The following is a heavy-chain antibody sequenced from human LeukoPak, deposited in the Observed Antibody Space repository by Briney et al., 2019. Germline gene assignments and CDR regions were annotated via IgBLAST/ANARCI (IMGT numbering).Heavy chain of an antibody. D-gene: IGHD3-16*02. V-gene: IGHV4-30-2*01. CDR1: GGSISSGGHY. J-gene: IGHJ4*02. Sequence: SQTLSLTCTVSGGSISSGGHYWSWIRQHPGKGLEWIGYIYHSGSTYYNPSLKSRVTISVDRSKNQFSLKLSSVTAADTAVYYCARAEEDYVWGSYRGGFDYWGQGTLVTVSS. CDR2: IYHSGST. CDR3: ARAEEDYVWGSYRGGFDY.